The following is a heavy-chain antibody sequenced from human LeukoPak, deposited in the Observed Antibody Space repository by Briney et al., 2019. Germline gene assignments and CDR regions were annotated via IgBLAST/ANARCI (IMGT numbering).Heavy chain of an antibody. CDR2: ISYDGSNK. CDR3: ARVGGIGTDAFDI. V-gene: IGHV3-30-3*01. Sequence: GGSLRLSCAASGFTFSSYAMHWVRQAPGKGLEWVAVISYDGSNKYYADSVKGRFTISRDNSKNTLYLQMNTLRAEDTAVYYCARVGGIGTDAFDIWGQGTMVTVSS. CDR1: GFTFSSYA. J-gene: IGHJ3*02. D-gene: IGHD3-16*01.